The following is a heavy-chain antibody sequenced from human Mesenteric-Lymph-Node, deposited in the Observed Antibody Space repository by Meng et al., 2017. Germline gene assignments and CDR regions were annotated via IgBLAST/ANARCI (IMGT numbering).Heavy chain of an antibody. J-gene: IGHJ4*02. V-gene: IGHV3-23*01. CDR2: ISDNGGGT. CDR1: GVPFSSYA. Sequence: VQLLESGGGLVQCGGSRRLSCDASGVPFSSYAMSWVRQAPGKGLEWVSTISDNGGGTYYADSVKGRFTISRDNSKNTLYLQMNSLRAEDTAVYFCAKEAVTGIYYFDYWGQGTLVTVSS. D-gene: IGHD1-14*01. CDR3: AKEAVTGIYYFDY.